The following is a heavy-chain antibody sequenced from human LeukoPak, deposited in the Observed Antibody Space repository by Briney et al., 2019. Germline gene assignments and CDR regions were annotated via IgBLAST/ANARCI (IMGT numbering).Heavy chain of an antibody. V-gene: IGHV2-70*04. D-gene: IGHD5-12*01. CDR1: GFSLDTTEMR. CDR3: ARIKGYDYYFDY. CDR2: IDWDDDK. J-gene: IGHJ4*02. Sequence: ESGPALVKPTQTLTLTCTFSGFSLDTTEMRVNWIRQPPGKALEWLARIDWDDDKYYSPSLKTRHTISKDTSKNRVVLVMTNMDPVDTATYYCARIKGYDYYFDYWGQGTLVTVSS.